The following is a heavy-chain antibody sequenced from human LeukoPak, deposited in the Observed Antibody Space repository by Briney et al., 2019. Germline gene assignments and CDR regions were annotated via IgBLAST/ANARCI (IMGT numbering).Heavy chain of an antibody. CDR1: GFTFSNHW. Sequence: GGSLRLSCAASGFTFSNHWMHWVRQVPGKGPVWVSRSDGGGSSTSYADSVRGRFSISRDNAKSTLYLQMNSLRAEDTAVYYCARVRAYYYDSSGYPFDYWGQGTLVTVSS. V-gene: IGHV3-74*01. CDR2: SDGGGSST. J-gene: IGHJ4*02. D-gene: IGHD3-22*01. CDR3: ARVRAYYYDSSGYPFDY.